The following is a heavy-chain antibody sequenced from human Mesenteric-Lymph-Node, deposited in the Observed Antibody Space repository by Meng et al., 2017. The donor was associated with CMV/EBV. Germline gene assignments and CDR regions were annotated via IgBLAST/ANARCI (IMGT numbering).Heavy chain of an antibody. Sequence: GSLRLSCTVSGGSISSYYWSWIRQPPGKGLEWIGYIYYSGSTNYNPSLKSRVTISVDTSKNQFSLKLNSVTAVDTAVYYCARDTGLQGYGLDVWGQGTTVTVSS. V-gene: IGHV4-59*01. CDR2: IYYSGST. D-gene: IGHD4-11*01. CDR1: GGSISSYY. J-gene: IGHJ6*02. CDR3: ARDTGLQGYGLDV.